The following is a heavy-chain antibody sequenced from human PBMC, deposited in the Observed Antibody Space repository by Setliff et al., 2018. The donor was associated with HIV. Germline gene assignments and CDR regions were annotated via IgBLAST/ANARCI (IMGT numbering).Heavy chain of an antibody. CDR1: GFTFSDSN. CDR2: IKQDGSEK. CDR3: ATAYDTNGYDYYFDL. D-gene: IGHD3-22*01. Sequence: GGSLRLSCAASGFTFSDSNMNWVRQTPGKGLEWVANIKQDGSEKNYAGSVRGRFTISRDISKNTIYLTLNNMRPDDSAVYYCATAYDTNGYDYYFDLWGRGTLVTVSS. J-gene: IGHJ2*01. V-gene: IGHV3-7*01.